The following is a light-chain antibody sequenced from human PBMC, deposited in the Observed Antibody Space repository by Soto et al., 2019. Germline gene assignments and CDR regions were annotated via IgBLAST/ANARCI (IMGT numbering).Light chain of an antibody. J-gene: IGKJ3*01. CDR1: QGISNY. Sequence: DLQMTQSPSSLSASVGDRVAITCRASQGISNYLAWYQQKPGKVPKLLIYASSTLQSGVPSRFSGSGSGTDFTLTISSLQPEDVSTYYCQKYIRAPFTFGPGTKVDIK. CDR3: QKYIRAPFT. CDR2: ASS. V-gene: IGKV1-27*01.